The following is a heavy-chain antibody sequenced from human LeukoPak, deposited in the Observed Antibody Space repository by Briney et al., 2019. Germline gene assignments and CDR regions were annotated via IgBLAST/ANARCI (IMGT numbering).Heavy chain of an antibody. CDR2: MHYSGNT. CDR1: GGSISSYY. J-gene: IGHJ6*02. CDR3: ASWIRQGRYAMDV. D-gene: IGHD2-2*01. V-gene: IGHV4-59*01. Sequence: PSETLSLTCTVSGGSISSYYWSWIRQSPGKGLEWIGYMHYSGNTKYNSSLKSRVTISLDTSKNQFSLRLSSVTAADTAVYYCASWIRQGRYAMDVWGQGTMVTVSS.